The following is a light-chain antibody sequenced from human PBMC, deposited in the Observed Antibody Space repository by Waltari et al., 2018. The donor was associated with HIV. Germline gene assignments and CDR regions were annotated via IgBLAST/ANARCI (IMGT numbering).Light chain of an antibody. CDR2: GNT. CDR1: GSNMAAGYE. V-gene: IGLV1-40*01. Sequence: QSVLTQQPSVSGAPGQRGAISCTGGGSNMAAGYEAHWYQQLPGTAPKLLIYGNTNRPSGVPDRFSGSKSGTSASLAITGLQAEDEADYYCQSFDSSLNGILFGGGTKLTVL. CDR3: QSFDSSLNGIL. J-gene: IGLJ2*01.